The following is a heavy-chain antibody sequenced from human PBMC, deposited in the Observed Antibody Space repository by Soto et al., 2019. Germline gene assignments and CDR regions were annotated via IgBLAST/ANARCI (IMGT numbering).Heavy chain of an antibody. CDR3: ARALSSGWSIGIDY. Sequence: QVQLQESGPGLVKPSQTLSLTCTVSGGSISSGGYYWSWIRQHPGKGLEWNGYIYYSGSTYYNPSLKSRVTISVDTSKNQFSLKLSSVTAADTAVYYCARALSSGWSIGIDYWGQGTLVTVSS. J-gene: IGHJ4*02. CDR2: IYYSGST. CDR1: GGSISSGGYY. V-gene: IGHV4-31*03. D-gene: IGHD6-19*01.